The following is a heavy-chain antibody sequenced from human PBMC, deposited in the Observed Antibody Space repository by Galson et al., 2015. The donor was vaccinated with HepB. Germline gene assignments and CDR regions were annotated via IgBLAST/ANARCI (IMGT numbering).Heavy chain of an antibody. CDR1: GYTINRYT. CDR2: INSNTGNP. V-gene: IGHV7-4-1*02. J-gene: IGHJ5*02. D-gene: IGHD2-2*01. Sequence: SVKVSCKAFGYTINRYTLNWVRQAPGQGLEWMGWINSNTGNPTYAQGFTERFVFSLDTSVNTAYLQISSLKAEDTAIYYCARLECSTNDCYLNWFDPWGQGTLVTVSS. CDR3: ARLECSTNDCYLNWFDP.